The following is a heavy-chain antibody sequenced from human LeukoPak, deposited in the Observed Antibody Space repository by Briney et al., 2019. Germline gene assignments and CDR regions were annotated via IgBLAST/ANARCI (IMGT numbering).Heavy chain of an antibody. J-gene: IGHJ3*02. CDR2: ISYDGSNK. D-gene: IGHD6-19*01. CDR1: GFTFSSYG. Sequence: GGSLRLSCASSGFTFSSYGMHRVRQAPGKGLEWVAVISYDGSNKYYADSVKGRFTISRDNSKNTLYLQMNSLRAEDTAVYYCATQLRAVAGPNDAFDIWGQGTMVTVSS. CDR3: ATQLRAVAGPNDAFDI. V-gene: IGHV3-30*03.